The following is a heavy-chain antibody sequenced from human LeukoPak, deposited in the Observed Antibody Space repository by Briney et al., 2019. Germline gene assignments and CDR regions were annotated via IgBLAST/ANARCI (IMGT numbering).Heavy chain of an antibody. D-gene: IGHD5-18*01. V-gene: IGHV4-34*01. J-gene: IGHJ4*02. CDR2: INHSGST. Sequence: SETLSLTCAVYGGSFSGYYWSWIRQPPGKGLEWIGEINHSGSTNYNPSLKGRVTISVDTSKNQFSLKLSSVTAADTAVYYCARGSRGYSYGWGQGTLVTVSS. CDR3: ARGSRGYSYG. CDR1: GGSFSGYY.